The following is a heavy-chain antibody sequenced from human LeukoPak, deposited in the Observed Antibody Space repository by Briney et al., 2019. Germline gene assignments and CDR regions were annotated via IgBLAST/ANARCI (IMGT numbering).Heavy chain of an antibody. Sequence: GGSLRLSCAASGYTFSSYEMNWVRQAPGKGLEWISYITSSGSTIYYADSVKGRFTISRDNAKNSLYLQMNSLRAEDTAVYYCARDADFASGWYGGWFDPWGQGTLVTVSS. D-gene: IGHD6-19*01. J-gene: IGHJ5*02. CDR3: ARDADFASGWYGGWFDP. V-gene: IGHV3-48*03. CDR1: GYTFSSYE. CDR2: ITSSGSTI.